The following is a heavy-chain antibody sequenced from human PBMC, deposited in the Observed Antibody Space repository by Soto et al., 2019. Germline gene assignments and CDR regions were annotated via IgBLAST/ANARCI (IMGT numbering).Heavy chain of an antibody. CDR2: VSAYNGNT. CDR1: GYTFASYA. V-gene: IGHV1-18*01. Sequence: ASVKVSCKASGYTFASYAISWMRQAPGQGLEWMGWVSAYNGNTNYAQKLQGRVTMTTDTSTSTAYMELRSLRSDDTAVYYCARDPPPPDYWAQGTLVTGSS. CDR3: ARDPPPPDY. J-gene: IGHJ4*02.